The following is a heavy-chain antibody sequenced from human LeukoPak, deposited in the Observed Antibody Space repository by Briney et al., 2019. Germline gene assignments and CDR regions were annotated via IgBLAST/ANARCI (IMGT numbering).Heavy chain of an antibody. CDR1: GGTFSSYA. Sequence: SVKVSCKASGGTFSSYAISWVRQAPGQGLEWMGGIIPIFGTANYAQKFQGRVTITADESTSTAYMELSSLRSEDTAVYYCARDFTVAGTGAFDIWGQGTMVTVSS. CDR3: ARDFTVAGTGAFDI. V-gene: IGHV1-69*01. D-gene: IGHD6-19*01. J-gene: IGHJ3*02. CDR2: IIPIFGTA.